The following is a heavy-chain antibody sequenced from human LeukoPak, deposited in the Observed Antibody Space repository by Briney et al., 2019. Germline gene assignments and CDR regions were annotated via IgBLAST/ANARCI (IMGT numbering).Heavy chain of an antibody. D-gene: IGHD3-16*01. Sequence: GGSLRLSCAASGNYWMHWVRQVPGKGLVWVSHINSDGSWTSYADSVEGRFTISKDNAKNTVYLQMNSLRAEDTAAYYCVSFYETYWGRGTLVTVSS. J-gene: IGHJ4*02. CDR3: VSFYETY. CDR2: INSDGSWT. V-gene: IGHV3-74*01. CDR1: GNYW.